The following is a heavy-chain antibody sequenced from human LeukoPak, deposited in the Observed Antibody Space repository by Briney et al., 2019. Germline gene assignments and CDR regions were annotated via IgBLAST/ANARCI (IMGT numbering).Heavy chain of an antibody. CDR3: AKDGYYYDSSGYYYPDY. CDR2: ISYDGSNK. J-gene: IGHJ4*02. V-gene: IGHV3-30*18. D-gene: IGHD3-22*01. CDR1: GYTFTSYY. Sequence: SCKASGYTFTSYYMHWVRQAPGKGLEWVAVISYDGSNKYYADSVKGRFTISRDNSKNTLYLQMNSLRAEDTAVYYCAKDGYYYDSSGYYYPDYWGQGTLVTVSS.